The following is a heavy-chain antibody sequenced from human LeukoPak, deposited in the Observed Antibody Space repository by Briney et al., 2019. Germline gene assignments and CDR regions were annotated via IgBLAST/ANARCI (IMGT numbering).Heavy chain of an antibody. D-gene: IGHD3-10*01. Sequence: MXXVXQAPGQGXXWMXXXXXXXXSTSYAQKFQGRVTMTRDTSTSTVYMELSSLRSEDTAVYYCARDMDYYGSGSYYSNWFDPWGQGTLVTVSS. J-gene: IGHJ5*02. CDR2: XXXXXXST. CDR3: ARDMDYYGSGSYYSNWFDP. V-gene: IGHV1-46*01.